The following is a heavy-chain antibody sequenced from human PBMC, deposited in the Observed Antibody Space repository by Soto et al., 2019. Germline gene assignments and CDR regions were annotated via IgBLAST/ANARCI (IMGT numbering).Heavy chain of an antibody. V-gene: IGHV1-8*01. D-gene: IGHD2-21*02. CDR2: MKPDSDKT. Sequence: QVQLVQSGAEVKKPGASVKVSCKASGYMFSNYDIIWVRQATGQGLEWMGWMKPDSDKTDYAQKFQGRVTMTGNTSVSTAYMELSALTYEDTAIYYCARPGARYCGGDCYSSHWGQGTLVTVSS. CDR1: GYMFSNYD. J-gene: IGHJ4*02. CDR3: ARPGARYCGGDCYSSH.